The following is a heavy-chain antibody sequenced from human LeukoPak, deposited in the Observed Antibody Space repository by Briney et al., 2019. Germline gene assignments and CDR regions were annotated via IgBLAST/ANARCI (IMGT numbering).Heavy chain of an antibody. CDR2: IYYSGST. V-gene: IGHV4-39*07. J-gene: IGHJ6*03. Sequence: SETLSLTCTVSGGSISSSSYYWGWIRQPPGKGLEWIGSIYYSGSTNYNPSLKSRVTISVDTSKNQFSLKLSSVTAADTAVYYCARGNSGYELYYYYYMDVWGKGTTVTISS. CDR1: GGSISSSSYY. CDR3: ARGNSGYELYYYYYMDV. D-gene: IGHD5-12*01.